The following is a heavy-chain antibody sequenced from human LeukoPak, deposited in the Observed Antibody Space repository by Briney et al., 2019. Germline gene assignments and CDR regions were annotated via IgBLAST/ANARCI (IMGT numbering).Heavy chain of an antibody. Sequence: GGSLRLSCAASGFTFSSYEMNWVRQAPGKGLEWVSYISSSGSTIYYADSVKGRFTISRDNAKISLYLQMNSLRAEDTAVYYCARLTVTTGTPFDYWGQGTLVTVSS. CDR1: GFTFSSYE. J-gene: IGHJ4*02. V-gene: IGHV3-48*03. CDR2: ISSSGSTI. D-gene: IGHD1-1*01. CDR3: ARLTVTTGTPFDY.